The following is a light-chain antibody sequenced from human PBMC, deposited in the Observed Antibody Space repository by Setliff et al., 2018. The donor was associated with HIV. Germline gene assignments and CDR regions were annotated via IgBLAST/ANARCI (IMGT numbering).Light chain of an antibody. CDR2: EVS. CDR3: CSYSRSSTFGV. J-gene: IGLJ1*01. CDR1: SSDVGSYNL. V-gene: IGLV2-23*02. Sequence: QSVLTQPASVSGSPGQSITISCTGTSSDVGSYNLVSWYQQHPGKAPKLMIYEVSKRPSGVSNRFSGSKSGNTASLTISGLQAEDEADYYCCSYSRSSTFGVFGTGTKVTVL.